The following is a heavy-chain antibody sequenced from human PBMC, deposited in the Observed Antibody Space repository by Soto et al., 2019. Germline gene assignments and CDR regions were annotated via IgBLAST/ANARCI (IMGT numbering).Heavy chain of an antibody. CDR2: ISSSGSTI. Sequence: PGGSLRLSCAASGFTFSSYEMNWVRQAPGKGLEWVSYISSSGSTIYYADSVKGRFTISRDNAKNSLYLQMNSLRAEDTAVYYCARVQYSSSFWFDPWGQVTLVTVSS. V-gene: IGHV3-48*03. D-gene: IGHD6-6*01. CDR3: ARVQYSSSFWFDP. CDR1: GFTFSSYE. J-gene: IGHJ5*02.